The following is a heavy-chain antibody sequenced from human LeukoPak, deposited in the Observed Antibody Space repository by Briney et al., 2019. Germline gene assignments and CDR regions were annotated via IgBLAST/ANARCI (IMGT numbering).Heavy chain of an antibody. J-gene: IGHJ4*02. CDR1: GYSISSAFY. Sequence: SETLSLTCAVSGYSISSAFYWGWIRQSPGKGLEWIGTIHYSGSTSYNPSLKSRVTISVDTSKNQFSLKLSSVTAADTAVYYCARGKGGRITMVRGVIVHFDYWGQGTLVTVSS. D-gene: IGHD3-10*01. CDR3: ARGKGGRITMVRGVIVHFDY. CDR2: IHYSGST. V-gene: IGHV4-38-2*01.